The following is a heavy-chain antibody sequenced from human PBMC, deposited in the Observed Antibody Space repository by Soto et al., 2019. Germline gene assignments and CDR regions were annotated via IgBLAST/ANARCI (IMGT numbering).Heavy chain of an antibody. J-gene: IGHJ3*02. D-gene: IGHD5-12*01. V-gene: IGHV4-59*01. Sequence: SETLSLTCTVSGGSISSYYWSWIRQPPGKGLEWIGYIYYSGSTNYNPSLKSRVTISVDTSKNQFSLKLSSVTAADTAVYYCARYEERDSGYDRYAFDSWGQGTMVTVSS. CDR2: IYYSGST. CDR3: ARYEERDSGYDRYAFDS. CDR1: GGSISSYY.